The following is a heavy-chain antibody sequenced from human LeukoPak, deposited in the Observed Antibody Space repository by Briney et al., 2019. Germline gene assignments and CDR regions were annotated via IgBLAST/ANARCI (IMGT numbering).Heavy chain of an antibody. D-gene: IGHD2-2*01. CDR2: MNPNSGRT. CDR1: GYTFTSYD. Sequence: ASVKVSCKASGYTFTSYDINWVRRATGQGLEWMGWMNPNSGRTGFAQRFQGRLTMTRNTSISTAYMELSSLTSEDTAVYYCARGPVSTHGMDVWGQGTTVTVSS. J-gene: IGHJ6*02. CDR3: ARGPVSTHGMDV. V-gene: IGHV1-8*01.